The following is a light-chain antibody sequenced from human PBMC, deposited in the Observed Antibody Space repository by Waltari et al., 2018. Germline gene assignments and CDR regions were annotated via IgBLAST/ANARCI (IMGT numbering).Light chain of an antibody. J-gene: IGLJ2*01. CDR3: SSYAGTNNVV. CDR1: SSDVGGFNY. V-gene: IGLV2-8*01. Sequence: QSALTQPPSASGSPGQSVTISCTATSSDVGGFNYVSWYQQHPGKAPKLMIYEVSKRPSGVPDRFSGSKSGKTASLTVSGLQAEDEGDYYCSSYAGTNNVVFGGGTKLTVL. CDR2: EVS.